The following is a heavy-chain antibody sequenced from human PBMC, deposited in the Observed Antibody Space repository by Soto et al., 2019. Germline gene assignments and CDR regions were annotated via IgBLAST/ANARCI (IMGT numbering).Heavy chain of an antibody. CDR2: IYPVDSDT. D-gene: IGHD2-2*01. CDR1: GYSFTSYW. J-gene: IGHJ5*02. Sequence: PGESLKISCKGSGYSFTSYWIGWVRQMPGKGLEWMGIIYPVDSDTRYSPSFQGQVTISADKSISTAYLQWSSLKASDTATYYCARWDCSSTSCYVNDHNWFDPWGQGTLVTVSS. CDR3: ARWDCSSTSCYVNDHNWFDP. V-gene: IGHV5-51*01.